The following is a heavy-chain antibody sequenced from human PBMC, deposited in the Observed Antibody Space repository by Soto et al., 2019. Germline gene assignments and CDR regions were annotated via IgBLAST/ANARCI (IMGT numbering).Heavy chain of an antibody. D-gene: IGHD4-17*01. CDR3: AATVTPIYYYYGMDV. Sequence: PGESLKISCKGSGYSFTSYWIGWVRQMPGKGLEWMGIIYPGDSDTRYSPSFQGQVTISADKSISTAYLQWCSLKASDTAMYYCAATVTPIYYYYGMDVWGQGTTVTVSS. J-gene: IGHJ6*02. CDR1: GYSFTSYW. CDR2: IYPGDSDT. V-gene: IGHV5-51*01.